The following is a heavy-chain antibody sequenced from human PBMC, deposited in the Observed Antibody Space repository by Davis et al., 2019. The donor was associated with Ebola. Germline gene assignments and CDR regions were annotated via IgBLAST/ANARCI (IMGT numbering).Heavy chain of an antibody. J-gene: IGHJ6*02. V-gene: IGHV1-18*01. CDR1: GYTFTSYG. CDR3: ARSRGYSYGRSYYYYGMDV. Sequence: ASVKVSCKASGYTFTSYGISWVRQAPGQGLEWMGWISAYNGNTNYAQKFQGRVTMTRDTSTSTVYMELSSLRSEDTAVYYCARSRGYSYGRSYYYYGMDVWGQGTTVTVSS. D-gene: IGHD5-18*01. CDR2: ISAYNGNT.